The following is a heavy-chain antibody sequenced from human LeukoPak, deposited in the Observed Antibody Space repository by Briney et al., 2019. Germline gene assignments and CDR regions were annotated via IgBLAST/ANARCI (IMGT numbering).Heavy chain of an antibody. J-gene: IGHJ3*02. D-gene: IGHD1-26*01. CDR3: ARSSGSSGLDAFDI. Sequence: TGGSLRLSCAASGFTFDDYGVSWVRQAPGKGLEWVSGINWNGGGTGYADSVKGRFTISRDNAKNSLYLQMNSLRAEDTALYYCARSSGSSGLDAFDIWGQGTMVTVSS. CDR1: GFTFDDYG. V-gene: IGHV3-20*04. CDR2: INWNGGGT.